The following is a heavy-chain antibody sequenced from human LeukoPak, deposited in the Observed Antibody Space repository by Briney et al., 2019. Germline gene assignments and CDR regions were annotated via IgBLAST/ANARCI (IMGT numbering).Heavy chain of an antibody. CDR1: GDSISSSAYS. Sequence: SETLSLTCTVSGDSISSSAYSWGWIRQPPGEGLERIATMSYSGNTYYNPSLRSRVTISVDTSKIHFSLRLSSVTAADTAVYYCARQRYSYGLGPFSFDLWGQGILVTVSS. CDR2: MSYSGNT. J-gene: IGHJ4*02. CDR3: ARQRYSYGLGPFSFDL. V-gene: IGHV4-39*01. D-gene: IGHD5-18*01.